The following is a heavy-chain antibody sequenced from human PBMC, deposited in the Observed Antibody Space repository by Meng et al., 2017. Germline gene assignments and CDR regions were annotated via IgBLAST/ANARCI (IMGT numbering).Heavy chain of an antibody. J-gene: IGHJ6*02. Sequence: SETLSLTCTVSAGSISSYYWSWIRQPPGKGLEWIGYIYYSGSTNYNPSLKSRVTISVDTSKNQFSLKLSSVTAADTAVYYCARLRRIEPKLYYYYGMDVWGQGTTVTVSS. CDR1: AGSISSYY. D-gene: IGHD2-15*01. V-gene: IGHV4-59*01. CDR3: ARLRRIEPKLYYYYGMDV. CDR2: IYYSGST.